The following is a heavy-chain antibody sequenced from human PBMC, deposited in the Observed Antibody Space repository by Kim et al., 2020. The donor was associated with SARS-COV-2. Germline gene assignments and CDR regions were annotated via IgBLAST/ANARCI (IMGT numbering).Heavy chain of an antibody. CDR3: AMVRGARDY. CDR2: ST. D-gene: IGHD3-10*01. Sequence: STNYNPSLKSRVTISVDTSKNQFSLKLSSVTAADTAVYYCAMVRGARDYWGQGTLVTVSS. J-gene: IGHJ4*02. V-gene: IGHV4-34*01.